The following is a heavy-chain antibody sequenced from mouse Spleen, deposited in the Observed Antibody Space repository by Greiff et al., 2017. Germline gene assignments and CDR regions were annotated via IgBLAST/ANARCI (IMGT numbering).Heavy chain of an antibody. CDR2: ISYDGSN. CDR1: GYSITSGYY. Sequence: EVQLVESGPGLVKPSQSLSLTCSVTGYSITSGYYWNWIRQFPGNKLEWMGYISYDGSNNYNPSLKNRISITRDTSKNQFFLKLNSVTTEDTATYYCARDSNYVFYFDYWGQGTTLTVSS. V-gene: IGHV3-6*01. CDR3: ARDSNYVFYFDY. D-gene: IGHD2-5*01. J-gene: IGHJ2*01.